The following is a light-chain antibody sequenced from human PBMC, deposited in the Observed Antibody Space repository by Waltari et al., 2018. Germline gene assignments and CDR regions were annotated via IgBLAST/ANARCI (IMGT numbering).Light chain of an antibody. V-gene: IGLV2-11*01. Sequence: QSALTQPRSVSGSPGQSVTISCTGTSSDVGGYNYVSWYQPHPGKAPKLMIYDVSKRPSGVPDRFSGSKSGNTASLTISGLQAEDEADYYCCSYAGSYTVVVGGGTKLTVL. CDR1: SSDVGGYNY. CDR3: CSYAGSYTVV. J-gene: IGLJ2*01. CDR2: DVS.